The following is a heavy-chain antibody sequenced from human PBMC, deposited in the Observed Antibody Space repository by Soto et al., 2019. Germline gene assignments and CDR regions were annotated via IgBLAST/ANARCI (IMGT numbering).Heavy chain of an antibody. D-gene: IGHD4-17*01. CDR3: TCYGDYSLGY. J-gene: IGHJ4*02. CDR2: IRSKANSYAT. Sequence: EVQLVESGGGLVQPGGSLKLSCAASGFTFSGSAMHWVRQASGKGLEWVGRIRSKANSYATAYAASVKGRFTISRDDSKNTAYLQMNSLKTEDTAVYYCTCYGDYSLGYWGQGTLVTVSS. V-gene: IGHV3-73*01. CDR1: GFTFSGSA.